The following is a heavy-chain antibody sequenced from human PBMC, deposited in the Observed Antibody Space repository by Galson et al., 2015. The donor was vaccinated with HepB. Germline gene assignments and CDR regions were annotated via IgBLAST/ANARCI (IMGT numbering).Heavy chain of an antibody. Sequence: SLRLSCAASGFSFSSYSMNWVREAPGKGLEWVSYIASSSSTMYYADSVKGRFTISRDNAKNSLYLQMNSLRAEDTAVYYCARRVPTNWYFDLWGRGTLVTVSS. V-gene: IGHV3-48*01. CDR1: GFSFSSYS. CDR3: ARRVPTNWYFDL. CDR2: IASSSSTM. J-gene: IGHJ2*01. D-gene: IGHD1-26*01.